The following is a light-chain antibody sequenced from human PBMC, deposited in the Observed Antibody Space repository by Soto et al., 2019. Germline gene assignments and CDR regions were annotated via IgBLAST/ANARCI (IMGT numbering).Light chain of an antibody. Sequence: EIVLTQSPGTLSLSPGERATLSCRASQSVSSSYLAWYQQKPGQAPRLLIYGASSRATGIPDRFSGSGSGTDFTLTISRLQPEDVAVYYCQQYGSAPPPTFGGGTKVEIK. J-gene: IGKJ4*01. CDR3: QQYGSAPPPT. CDR1: QSVSSSY. V-gene: IGKV3-20*01. CDR2: GAS.